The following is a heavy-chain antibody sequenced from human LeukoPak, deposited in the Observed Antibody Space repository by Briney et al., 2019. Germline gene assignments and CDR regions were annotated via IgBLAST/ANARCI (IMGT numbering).Heavy chain of an antibody. CDR3: AREDYDSSGPLYFDY. V-gene: IGHV4-34*01. Sequence: SETLSLTCAVYGGSFSGYYWSWIRQPPGKGLEWTGEINHSGSTNYNPSLKSRVTISVDTSKNQFSLKLSSVTAADTAVYYCAREDYDSSGPLYFDYWGQGTLVTVSS. CDR1: GGSFSGYY. D-gene: IGHD3-22*01. J-gene: IGHJ4*02. CDR2: INHSGST.